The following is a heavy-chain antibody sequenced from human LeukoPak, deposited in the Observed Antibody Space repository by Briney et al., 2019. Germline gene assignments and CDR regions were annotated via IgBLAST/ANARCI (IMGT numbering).Heavy chain of an antibody. CDR3: ARINAPVATFDY. CDR1: GFSISSTYY. V-gene: IGHV4-38-2*01. CDR2: ITHSGNT. D-gene: IGHD2-21*01. Sequence: PSETLSLTCAVSGFSISSTYYGAGIRPTPGKGLEWIATITHSGNTYYISSLESRLTISLDTSKRHFSLRLTSVTAADTAVYYCARINAPVATFDYWGLGTLVAVSS. J-gene: IGHJ4*02.